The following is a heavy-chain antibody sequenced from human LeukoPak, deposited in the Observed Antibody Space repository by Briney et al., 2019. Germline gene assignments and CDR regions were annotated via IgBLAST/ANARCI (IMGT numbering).Heavy chain of an antibody. Sequence: SETLSLTCAVSGGSISSYSWSWIRQPAGKGLEWIWRIYSTGGTNYNPSLESRVTMSVDTSKNQFSLRLRSVTAAATAVYYCARQIASAGKAGFDFWGQGALVTVPS. CDR1: GGSISSYS. CDR3: ARQIASAGKAGFDF. D-gene: IGHD6-13*01. CDR2: IYSTGGT. V-gene: IGHV4-4*07. J-gene: IGHJ4*02.